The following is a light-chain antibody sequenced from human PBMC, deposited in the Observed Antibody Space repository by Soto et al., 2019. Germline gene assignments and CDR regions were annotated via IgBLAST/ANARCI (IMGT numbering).Light chain of an antibody. Sequence: QSVLTQPPSVSAAPGQKVTISCSGSSSNIGNNYMSWYQQLPGTAPTLLIYDNDKRPSGIPDRFSGSKSGTSATLGITGLQTGDEGDYYCGTWDSSLSAYVFGTGTKLTVL. CDR2: DND. J-gene: IGLJ1*01. V-gene: IGLV1-51*01. CDR3: GTWDSSLSAYV. CDR1: SSNIGNNY.